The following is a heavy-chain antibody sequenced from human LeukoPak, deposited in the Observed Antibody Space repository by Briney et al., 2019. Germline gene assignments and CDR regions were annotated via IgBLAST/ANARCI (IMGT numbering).Heavy chain of an antibody. J-gene: IGHJ3*02. CDR3: ARALMYYDILTGRDAFDI. CDR2: IYSGGST. CDR1: GFTVSSNY. Sequence: GGSLRLSCAASGFTVSSNYMSWVRQAPGKGLEWVSVIYSGGSTYYADSVKGRFTISRDNSKNTLYLQMNSLRAEDTAVYCCARALMYYDILTGRDAFDIWGQGTMVTVSS. V-gene: IGHV3-53*01. D-gene: IGHD3-9*01.